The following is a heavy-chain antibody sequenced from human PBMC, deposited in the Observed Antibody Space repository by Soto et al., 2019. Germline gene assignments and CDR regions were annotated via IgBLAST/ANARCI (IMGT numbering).Heavy chain of an antibody. D-gene: IGHD4-17*01. CDR3: ARNNDYGGNGAFDI. Sequence: QVQLVESGGGVVQPGRSLRLSCAASGFTFSSYGMHWVRQAPGKGLEWVAVIWYDGSTKYYADSVKGRFTISRDNSKNTLYLHMNSLRAEDTAVYYCARNNDYGGNGAFDIWGQGTMVTVSS. CDR2: IWYDGSTK. J-gene: IGHJ3*02. CDR1: GFTFSSYG. V-gene: IGHV3-33*01.